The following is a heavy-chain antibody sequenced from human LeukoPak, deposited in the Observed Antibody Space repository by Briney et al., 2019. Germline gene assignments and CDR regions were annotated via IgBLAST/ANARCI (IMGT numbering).Heavy chain of an antibody. J-gene: IGHJ4*02. D-gene: IGHD6-19*01. Sequence: GRSLRLSCAASGFTFSSYAMHWVRQAPGKGLVWVALISYNGSDKYYIDSVKGRFTISRDNSKNTLYVQMNSLRAEDTAVYYCARGAYSRGWTTFDYWGQGILVTVSS. CDR2: ISYNGSDK. CDR1: GFTFSSYA. V-gene: IGHV3-30*04. CDR3: ARGAYSRGWTTFDY.